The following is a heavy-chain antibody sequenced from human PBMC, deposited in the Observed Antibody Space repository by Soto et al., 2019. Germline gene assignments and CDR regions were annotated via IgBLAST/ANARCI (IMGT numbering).Heavy chain of an antibody. CDR3: ARAAMGGSSWPFDY. CDR1: GGSISGYY. Sequence: SETLSLTCTVSGGSISGYYWSWIWQPPGKGLEWIAYIHFSGKTSYSPSLKSRVTISLDTSKNQFSLKLNSVTAADTAVYYCARAAMGGSSWPFDYWGQGTLVTVSS. V-gene: IGHV4-59*08. J-gene: IGHJ4*02. CDR2: IHFSGKT. D-gene: IGHD6-13*01.